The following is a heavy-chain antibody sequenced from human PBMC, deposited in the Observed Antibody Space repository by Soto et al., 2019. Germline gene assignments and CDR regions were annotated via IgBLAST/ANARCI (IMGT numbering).Heavy chain of an antibody. CDR2: ISAYNGNT. J-gene: IGHJ4*02. V-gene: IGHV1-18*01. CDR3: TRDPYSGSRYYFDS. CDR1: GYTFTSYG. D-gene: IGHD1-26*01. Sequence: ASVKVSCKASGYTFTSYGISWVRQAPGQGLEWMGWISAYNGNTNYAQKLQGRVTMTTDTSTSTAYMELRSLRSDDTAVYYCTRDPYSGSRYYFDSWGQGTLVTVSS.